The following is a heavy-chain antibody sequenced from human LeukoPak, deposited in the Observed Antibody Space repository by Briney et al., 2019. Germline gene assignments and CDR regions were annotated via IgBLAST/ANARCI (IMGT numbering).Heavy chain of an antibody. J-gene: IGHJ3*02. Sequence: GGSLRLSCAASGFTFSSYAMSWVRQAPGKGLEWVSAISGSGGSTYYADSVKGRFTISRDNSKNTLYLQMNSLRAEDTAVYYCAKTVPPQYCSSTSCYISAFDIWGQGTMVTVSS. CDR2: ISGSGGST. CDR1: GFTFSSYA. D-gene: IGHD2-2*02. V-gene: IGHV3-23*01. CDR3: AKTVPPQYCSSTSCYISAFDI.